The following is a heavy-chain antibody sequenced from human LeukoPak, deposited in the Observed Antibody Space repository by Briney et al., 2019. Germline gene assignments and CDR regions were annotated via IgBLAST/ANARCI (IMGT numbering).Heavy chain of an antibody. J-gene: IGHJ4*02. V-gene: IGHV1-69*01. CDR2: IIPIFGTA. D-gene: IGHD3-9*01. CDR3: ARGGLRYFDWLSDY. CDR1: GGTFSSYA. Sequence: SVKVSCKASGGTFSSYAISWVRQAPGQGLEWMGGIIPIFGTANYAQKFQGRVTITADESTSTAYMELGSLRSEDTAVYYCARGGLRYFDWLSDYWGQGTLVTVSS.